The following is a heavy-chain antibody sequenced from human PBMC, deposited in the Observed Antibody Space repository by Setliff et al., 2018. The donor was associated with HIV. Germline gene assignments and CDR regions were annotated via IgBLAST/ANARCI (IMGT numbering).Heavy chain of an antibody. CDR3: AREEDYNFWSGYDWFDP. Sequence: LSLTCTVSGASMGRHYWSWIRQPPGKGLEWIGSIYYSGSTNYNPSLKSRVTISVDTSKNQFSLKLSSVTAADTAVYYCAREEDYNFWSGYDWFDPWGQGTLVTVSS. V-gene: IGHV4-59*11. J-gene: IGHJ5*02. D-gene: IGHD3-3*01. CDR2: IYYSGST. CDR1: GASMGRHY.